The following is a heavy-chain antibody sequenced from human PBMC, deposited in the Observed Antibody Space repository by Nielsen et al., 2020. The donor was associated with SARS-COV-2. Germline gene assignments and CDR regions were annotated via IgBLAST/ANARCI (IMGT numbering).Heavy chain of an antibody. CDR1: GYSFTSYW. CDR2: IYPGDSDT. J-gene: IGHJ5*02. Sequence: GESLKISCKGSGYSFTSYWIGWVRQMPGKGLEWMGIIYPGDSDTRYSPSFQGQVTISADKSISTAYLQWSSLKASDTAMYYCARVLSTGAIVVVPAARLHLPSWFDPWGQGTLVTVSS. D-gene: IGHD2-2*01. V-gene: IGHV5-51*01. CDR3: ARVLSTGAIVVVPAARLHLPSWFDP.